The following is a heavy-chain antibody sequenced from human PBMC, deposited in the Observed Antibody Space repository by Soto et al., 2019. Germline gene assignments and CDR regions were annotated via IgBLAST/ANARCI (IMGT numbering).Heavy chain of an antibody. J-gene: IGHJ4*02. CDR1: GFTFSSYG. CDR3: AKEYYYGSGSYSNDY. Sequence: GGSLRLSCAASGFTFSSYGMHWVRQAPGKGLEWVAVISYDGSNKYYADSVKGRFTISRDNSKNTLYLQMNSLRAEDTAVYYCAKEYYYGSGSYSNDYWGQGTLVTVSS. CDR2: ISYDGSNK. D-gene: IGHD3-10*01. V-gene: IGHV3-30*18.